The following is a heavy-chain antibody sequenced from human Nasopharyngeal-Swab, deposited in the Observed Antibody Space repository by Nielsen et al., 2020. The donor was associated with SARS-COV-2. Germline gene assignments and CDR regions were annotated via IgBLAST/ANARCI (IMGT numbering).Heavy chain of an antibody. J-gene: IGHJ5*02. Sequence: GESLKISCAASGFTFSKLWMNWVRQAPGKGLEWVANIKEDGSEAHYVGSVRGRFTISRDNAENSLYLQMNSLRAEDTAVYYCAKDIRGYYDFSPWGLGTLVTVAS. CDR3: AKDIRGYYDFSP. D-gene: IGHD3-3*01. CDR1: GFTFSKLW. CDR2: IKEDGSEA. V-gene: IGHV3-7*03.